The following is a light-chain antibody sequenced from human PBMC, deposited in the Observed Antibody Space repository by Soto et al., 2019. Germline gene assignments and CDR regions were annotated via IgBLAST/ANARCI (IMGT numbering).Light chain of an antibody. V-gene: IGLV1-40*01. CDR1: SSNIGAGYD. Sequence: QSVLTQPPSVSGAPGQRVTISCTGSSSNIGAGYDVHWYQQFPGTAPKVLISINTNRPSGVPDRFSGSKSGTSASLAITGLQAEDEAYYYCQSYDNSLSGVIFGGGTKLTVL. J-gene: IGLJ2*01. CDR2: INT. CDR3: QSYDNSLSGVI.